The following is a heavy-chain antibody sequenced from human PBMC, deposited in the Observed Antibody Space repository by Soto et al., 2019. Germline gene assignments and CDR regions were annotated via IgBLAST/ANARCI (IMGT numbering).Heavy chain of an antibody. CDR3: ARQVVPAAPSGNWFDP. Sequence: ALVKVSCKASGYTFTSYGISWVRQAPGQGLEWMGWISAYNGNTNYAQKLQGRVTMTTDTSTSTAYMELRSLRSDDTAVYYCARQVVPAAPSGNWFDPWGQGTLVTVSS. J-gene: IGHJ5*02. V-gene: IGHV1-18*01. CDR2: ISAYNGNT. CDR1: GYTFTSYG. D-gene: IGHD2-2*01.